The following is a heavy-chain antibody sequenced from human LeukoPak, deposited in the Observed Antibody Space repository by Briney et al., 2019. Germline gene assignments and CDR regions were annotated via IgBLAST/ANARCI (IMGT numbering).Heavy chain of an antibody. CDR3: ARDGDSFTIPYYFDY. CDR1: GFTFSSYA. V-gene: IGHV3-30-3*01. J-gene: IGHJ4*02. Sequence: GGSLRLSCAASGFTFSSYAMPWFRQAPGKGLEWVEVISYDGSNKYYADSVKGRFTISRDNSKNTLYLQMNSLRAEDTAVYYCARDGDSFTIPYYFDYWGQGTLVTVSS. CDR2: ISYDGSNK. D-gene: IGHD3-3*01.